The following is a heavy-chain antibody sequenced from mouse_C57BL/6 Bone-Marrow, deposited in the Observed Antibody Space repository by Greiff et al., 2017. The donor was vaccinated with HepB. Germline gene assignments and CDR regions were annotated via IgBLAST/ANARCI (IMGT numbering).Heavy chain of an antibody. V-gene: IGHV1-76*01. CDR3: ARWRYDYGSSYDAMDY. CDR2: IYPGSGNT. J-gene: IGHJ4*01. D-gene: IGHD1-1*01. Sequence: VQVVESGAELVRPGASVKLSCKASGYTFTDYYINWVKQRPGQGLEWIARIYPGSGNTYYNEKFKGKATLTAEKSSSTAYMQLSSLTSEDSAVYFCARWRYDYGSSYDAMDYWGQGTSVTVSS. CDR1: GYTFTDYY.